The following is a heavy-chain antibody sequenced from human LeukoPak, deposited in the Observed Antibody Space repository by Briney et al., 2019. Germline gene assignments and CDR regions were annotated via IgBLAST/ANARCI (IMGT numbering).Heavy chain of an antibody. CDR1: GGSFSGYY. V-gene: IGHV4-34*01. CDR2: INHSGST. CDR3: AREDYYGSGSSYDY. D-gene: IGHD3-10*01. Sequence: PSETLSLTCAVYGGSFSGYYWSWIRQPPGKGLEWLGEINHSGSTNYNPSLKSRVTMSVDTSKNQFSLKLSSVTAADTAVYYCAREDYYGSGSSYDYWGQGTLVTVSS. J-gene: IGHJ4*02.